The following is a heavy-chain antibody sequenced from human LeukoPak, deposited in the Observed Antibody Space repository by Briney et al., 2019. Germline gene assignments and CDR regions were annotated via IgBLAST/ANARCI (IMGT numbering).Heavy chain of an antibody. CDR3: ARAPTSYYDVSGYQSGPGAFDI. D-gene: IGHD3-22*01. CDR2: ISTYNGNT. CDR1: GYTFTSYG. Sequence: GASVKVSCKASGYTFTSYGISWVRQAPGQGLEWMGWISTYNGNTNFAQKFQGRVTMTTDTSTSTAYMELRSLRSDDTAVYYCARAPTSYYDVSGYQSGPGAFDIWGQGTMVTVSS. V-gene: IGHV1-18*01. J-gene: IGHJ3*02.